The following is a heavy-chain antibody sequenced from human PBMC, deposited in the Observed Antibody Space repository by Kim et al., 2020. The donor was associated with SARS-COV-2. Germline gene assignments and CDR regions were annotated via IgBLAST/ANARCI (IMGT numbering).Heavy chain of an antibody. Sequence: ASVKVSCKASGFTFTGYYIHWVRQAPGQGLEWMGWINPNSGGTNYAQKFQGRITMTRDTSISTAYMEPSSLRSDDTAVYYCASQPHVAAGTWCFDYWGQGTLVTVSS. V-gene: IGHV1-2*02. CDR3: ASQPHVAAGTWCFDY. CDR1: GFTFTGYY. CDR2: INPNSGGT. J-gene: IGHJ4*02. D-gene: IGHD6-19*01.